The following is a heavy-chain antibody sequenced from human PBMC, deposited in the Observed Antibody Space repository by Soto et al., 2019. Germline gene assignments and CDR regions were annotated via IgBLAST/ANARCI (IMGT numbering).Heavy chain of an antibody. D-gene: IGHD2-21*01. J-gene: IGHJ6*02. CDR3: AASCVGCGGFDYYGMDV. CDR2: IYYSGST. V-gene: IGHV4-31*03. CDR1: GCSISSGGYY. Sequence: QVQLQESGPGLVKPSQTLSLTCTVSGCSISSGGYYWSWIRQHPGKGLEWIGYIYYSGSTYYNPYLKSRVTISVDTSKNQFSLKLRYVTAADTSVYYCAASCVGCGGFDYYGMDVWGQATTVAVSS.